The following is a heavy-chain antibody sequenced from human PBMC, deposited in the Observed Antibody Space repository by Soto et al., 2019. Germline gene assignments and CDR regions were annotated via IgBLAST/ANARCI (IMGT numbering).Heavy chain of an antibody. CDR1: GYTFTNYA. CDR2: IDTGNGNT. V-gene: IGHV1-3*04. D-gene: IGHD5-12*01. CDR3: AGGAGGTYDSIYFDF. Sequence: ASVKVSCKASGYTFTNYAMNWVRQAPGQRLEWMGWIDTGNGNTKDSQKFQGRVTITRDTSASTAYMELSSLRSEDTAVYYCAGGAGGTYDSIYFDFWGQGALVTVSS. J-gene: IGHJ4*02.